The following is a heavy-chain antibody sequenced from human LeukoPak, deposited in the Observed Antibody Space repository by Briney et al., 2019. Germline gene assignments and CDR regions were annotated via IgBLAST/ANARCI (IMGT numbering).Heavy chain of an antibody. V-gene: IGHV3-7*01. D-gene: IGHD3-16*01. Sequence: PGGSLRLSCAASGFTFSSYWMSWVRQAPGKGLEWVANIKQDGSEKYYVDSVKGRFTISRDNAKNSLYLQMNSLRAEDTAVYYCAGTYYDYVWGSYRGFYFDYWGQGTLVTVSS. J-gene: IGHJ4*02. CDR1: GFTFSSYW. CDR3: AGTYYDYVWGSYRGFYFDY. CDR2: IKQDGSEK.